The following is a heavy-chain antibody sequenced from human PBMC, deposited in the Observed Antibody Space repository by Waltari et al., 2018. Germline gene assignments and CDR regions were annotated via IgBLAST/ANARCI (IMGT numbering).Heavy chain of an antibody. J-gene: IGHJ5*02. Sequence: QVLLVQSGPEVKKPGASVKVSCKASGSTFTNYDINWVRQATGQGLEGMGQAPGNGVEWMGWLNPDSGKAGCAKNFQGRVTITRDTSIATVYMELSDLRSEDTAVYYCARGTRASRASYWLDPWGQGTLVTVSS. CDR3: ARGTRASRASYWLDP. V-gene: IGHV1-8*01. D-gene: IGHD2-21*01. CDR1: GSTFTNYD. CDR2: LNPDSGKA.